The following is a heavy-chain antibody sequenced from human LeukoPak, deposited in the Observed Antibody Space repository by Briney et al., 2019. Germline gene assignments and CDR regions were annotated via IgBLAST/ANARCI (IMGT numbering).Heavy chain of an antibody. CDR2: IKSKTDGGTT. CDR1: GFTFSNAW. CDR3: TTGGGGYCSGGSCYYLDY. J-gene: IGHJ4*02. D-gene: IGHD2-15*01. Sequence: GGSLRLSCAASGFTFSNAWMSWVRQAPGKGLEWVGRIKSKTDGGTTDYAAPVKGRFTISRDDLKNTLYLQMNSLKTEDTAVYYCTTGGGGYCSGGSCYYLDYWGQGTLVTVSS. V-gene: IGHV3-15*01.